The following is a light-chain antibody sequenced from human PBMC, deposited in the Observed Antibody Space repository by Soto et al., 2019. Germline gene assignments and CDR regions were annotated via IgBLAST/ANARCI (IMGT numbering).Light chain of an antibody. V-gene: IGKV3-11*01. CDR2: DAS. CDR3: QQRASWPLT. J-gene: IGKJ4*01. Sequence: EIVLTQSPATLSLSPGERATLSCRASQSISGYLAWYQHRPGRAPRLLIYDASNRATGIPHRFSGRGSGTDVTLAISSLEPEDFAVYYCQQRASWPLTFGGGTALE. CDR1: QSISGY.